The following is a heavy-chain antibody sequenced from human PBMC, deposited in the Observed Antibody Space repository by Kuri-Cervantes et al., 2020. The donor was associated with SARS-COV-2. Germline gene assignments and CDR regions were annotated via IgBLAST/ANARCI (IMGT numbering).Heavy chain of an antibody. V-gene: IGHV3-23*01. CDR3: AKDISSGYYLDAFDI. CDR1: GFTFSSYA. Sequence: LSLTCSASGFTFSSYAISWVRQAPGKGLEWVSAISGSGGSTYYADSVKGRFTISRDNSKNTLYLQMNGLRAEDTAVYYCAKDISSGYYLDAFDIWGQGTMVTVSS. CDR2: ISGSGGST. D-gene: IGHD3-22*01. J-gene: IGHJ3*02.